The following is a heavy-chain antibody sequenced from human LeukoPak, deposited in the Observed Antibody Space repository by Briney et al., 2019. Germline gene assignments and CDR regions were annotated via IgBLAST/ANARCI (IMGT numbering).Heavy chain of an antibody. Sequence: GGSLRLSCAASGFTFSSYAMSWVRPAPGKGLEWGSAISGSGGSTYYADSVKGRFTISRDNSKNTLYLQMNSLRAEDTAVYYCAKEQWLEKRIFDYWGQGTLVTVSS. D-gene: IGHD6-19*01. CDR3: AKEQWLEKRIFDY. J-gene: IGHJ4*02. V-gene: IGHV3-23*01. CDR1: GFTFSSYA. CDR2: ISGSGGST.